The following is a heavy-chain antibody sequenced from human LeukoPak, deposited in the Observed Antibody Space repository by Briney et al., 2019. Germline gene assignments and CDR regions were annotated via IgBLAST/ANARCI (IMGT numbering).Heavy chain of an antibody. CDR3: ARDRGILTGYYSYDYYGMDV. V-gene: IGHV4-59*01. D-gene: IGHD3-9*01. CDR1: GGSISTYY. J-gene: IGHJ6*02. Sequence: RSSETLSLTCTVSGGSISTYYWTWIRQPPGKGLEWIGYIYHSGSTNYNPSLKSRVTISVDTPKNQFSLKLSSVTAADTAVYYCARDRGILTGYYSYDYYGMDVWGQGTTVTVSS. CDR2: IYHSGST.